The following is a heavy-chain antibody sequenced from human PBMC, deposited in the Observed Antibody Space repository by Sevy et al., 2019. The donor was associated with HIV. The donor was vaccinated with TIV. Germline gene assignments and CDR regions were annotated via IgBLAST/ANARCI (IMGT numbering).Heavy chain of an antibody. CDR2: IYPGDSDT. D-gene: IGHD2-15*01. V-gene: IGHV5-51*01. J-gene: IGHJ6*02. Sequence: GESLKISCKGSGYSFTSYWIGWVRQMPGKGLEWMGIIYPGDSDTRNSPSFQGQVTISADKPISTAYLPWSSLKASDTAMYYCARRSSYCSGGSCYLEVGYYYGMDVWGQGTTVTVSS. CDR1: GYSFTSYW. CDR3: ARRSSYCSGGSCYLEVGYYYGMDV.